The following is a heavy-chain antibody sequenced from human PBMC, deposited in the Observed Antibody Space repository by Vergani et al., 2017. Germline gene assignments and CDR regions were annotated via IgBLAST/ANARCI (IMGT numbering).Heavy chain of an antibody. J-gene: IGHJ6*03. D-gene: IGHD5-18*01. V-gene: IGHV3-73*02. CDR1: GFTFSGSA. Sequence: EVKLVESGGGLVQPGGSLKLSCAASGFTFSGSAMHWVRQASGKGLEWVCRIRSKANSYATAYAASVKGRFTISRDDSKNTAYLQMNSLKTEDTAVYYCTRPKAKVGYYYYMDVWGKGTTVTVSS. CDR3: TRPKAKVGYYYYMDV. CDR2: IRSKANSYAT.